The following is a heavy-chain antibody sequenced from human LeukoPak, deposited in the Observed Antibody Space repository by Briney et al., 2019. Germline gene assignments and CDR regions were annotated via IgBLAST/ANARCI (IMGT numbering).Heavy chain of an antibody. V-gene: IGHV3-23*01. J-gene: IGHJ4*02. Sequence: GGSLRLSCAASGFTFSSYAMSWVRQAPGKGLEWVPAISGSGGSTYHADSVKGRFTISRDNSKNTLYLQMNSLRAEDTAVYYCAKGGKWDVTPFDYWGQGTLVTVSS. CDR2: ISGSGGST. CDR3: AKGGKWDVTPFDY. D-gene: IGHD1-26*01. CDR1: GFTFSSYA.